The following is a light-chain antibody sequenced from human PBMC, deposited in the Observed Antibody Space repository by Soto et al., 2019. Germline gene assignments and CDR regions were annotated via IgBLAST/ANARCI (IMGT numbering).Light chain of an antibody. V-gene: IGKV3D-15*01. CDR3: QHCQPYGDSPPLT. Sequence: EVVMPQSPATLSVSPGERVTLSCRASQIVSSTLAWYQQKVGPAPRLLIYGAFNRATGIPDRFSGSGYGTDFTLTISRLEPEDFAVYYCQHCQPYGDSPPLTFGGGTKVDI. CDR1: QIVSST. J-gene: IGKJ4*01. CDR2: GAF.